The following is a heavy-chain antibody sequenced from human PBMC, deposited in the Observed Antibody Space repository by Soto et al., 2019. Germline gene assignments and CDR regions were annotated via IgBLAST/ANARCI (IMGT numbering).Heavy chain of an antibody. V-gene: IGHV4-59*01. J-gene: IGHJ6*02. D-gene: IGHD2-15*01. CDR1: GGSISGYY. Sequence: SETLSLTCTVSGGSISGYYWNWIRQPPGKGLEWIGCVYYGGNTNFNPSLKSRVTISVDTSKNHFSLKLSSVTAADTAVYYCARGGKRYYYYYGMDVWGQGTPVTFSS. CDR3: ARGGKRYYYYYGMDV. CDR2: VYYGGNT.